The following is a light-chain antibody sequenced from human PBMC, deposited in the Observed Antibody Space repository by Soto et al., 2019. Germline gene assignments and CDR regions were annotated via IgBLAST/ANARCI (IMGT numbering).Light chain of an antibody. CDR3: QQYNNWPPWT. Sequence: ILMTQSPATLSVSPGERGTVSCRASQSVSNNLAWYQQTPGQAPRLLIYDASTRATGIPARFSGSGSGTEFTLTISGLQSQDFAVYYCQQYNNWPPWTFGQGTKVEIK. CDR2: DAS. CDR1: QSVSNN. J-gene: IGKJ1*01. V-gene: IGKV3-15*01.